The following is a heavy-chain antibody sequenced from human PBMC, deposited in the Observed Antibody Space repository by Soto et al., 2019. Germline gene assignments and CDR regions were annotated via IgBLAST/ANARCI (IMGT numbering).Heavy chain of an antibody. D-gene: IGHD6-19*01. CDR3: AKDSSGWSKDV. J-gene: IGHJ6*04. V-gene: IGHV3-23*01. Sequence: PGGSLRLSCAASGFTFRTSAMTWVRQAPGKGLEWVSAISGSGGSTYYADSVKGRFTISRDNSKNTLYLQMNSLRAEDTAVYYCAKDSSGWSKDVWGTGTTVNVSS. CDR2: ISGSGGST. CDR1: GFTFRTSA.